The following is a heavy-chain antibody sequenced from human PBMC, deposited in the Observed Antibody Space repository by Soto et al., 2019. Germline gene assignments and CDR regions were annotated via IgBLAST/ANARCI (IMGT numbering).Heavy chain of an antibody. D-gene: IGHD3-3*01. V-gene: IGHV3-23*01. CDR1: GFTFSSYA. CDR2: ISGSGGST. Sequence: GGSLRLSCAASGFTFSSYAMSWVRQAPGKGLEWVSAISGSGGSTYYADSVKGRFTISRDNSKNTLYLQMNSLRAEDTAVYYCAKVQGRFLEWLLSFDYWGQGTLVTVSS. CDR3: AKVQGRFLEWLLSFDY. J-gene: IGHJ4*02.